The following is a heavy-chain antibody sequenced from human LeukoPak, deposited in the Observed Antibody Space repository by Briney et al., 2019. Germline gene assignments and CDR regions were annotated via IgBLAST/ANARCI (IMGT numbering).Heavy chain of an antibody. Sequence: SETLSLTCTVSGGSISSSSYYWGWIRQPPGKGLEWIGSIYYSGSTYYNPSLKSRVTISVDTSKNQFSLKLSSVTAADTAVYYCARFGERITALDIWGQGTMVTVSS. CDR2: IYYSGST. J-gene: IGHJ3*02. V-gene: IGHV4-39*01. CDR3: ARFGERITALDI. CDR1: GGSISSSSYY. D-gene: IGHD3-16*01.